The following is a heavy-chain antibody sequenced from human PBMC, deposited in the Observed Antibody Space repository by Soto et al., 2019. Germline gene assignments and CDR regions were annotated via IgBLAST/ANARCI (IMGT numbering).Heavy chain of an antibody. CDR3: ARQTYPDYDILTGYDTRFDY. CDR2: IDPSDSYT. V-gene: IGHV5-10-1*01. CDR1: GYSFTSYW. J-gene: IGHJ4*02. Sequence: GESLKISCKGSGYSFTSYWISWVRQMPGKGLEWMGRIDPSDSYTNYSPSFQGHVTISADKSISTAYLQSSSLKASDTAMYYWARQTYPDYDILTGYDTRFDYWGQGTQVTVSS. D-gene: IGHD3-9*01.